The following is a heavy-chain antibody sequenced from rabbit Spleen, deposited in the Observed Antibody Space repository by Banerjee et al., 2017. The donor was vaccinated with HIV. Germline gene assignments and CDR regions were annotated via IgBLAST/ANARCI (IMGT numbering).Heavy chain of an antibody. D-gene: IGHD1-1*01. Sequence: QEQLVESGGGLVQPGGSLKLSCKASGFDFSNYGVSWVRQAPGKGLEWIGYIEPIFGNTYYASWVNGRFTISSDNAQNTVDLQMHSLTAADTATYFCAREDVGGSYTLWGPGTLVPS. V-gene: IGHV1S8*01. J-gene: IGHJ4*01. CDR1: GFDFSNYG. CDR2: IEPIFGNT. CDR3: AREDVGGSYTL.